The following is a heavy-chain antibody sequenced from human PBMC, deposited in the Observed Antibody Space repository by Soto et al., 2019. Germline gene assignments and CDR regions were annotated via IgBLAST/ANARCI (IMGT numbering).Heavy chain of an antibody. CDR1: GGSFSDYY. CDR2: INNSGRT. CDR3: ARTGQLFDY. J-gene: IGHJ4*02. D-gene: IGHD1-1*01. Sequence: SETLSLTCAVHGGSFSDYYWSWVRQPPGKGLEWIGEINNSGRTNYNPSLKSRVTISVDTSKNQFSLKLSSMTAAGKAVYYCARTGQLFDYWGQGISVTVS. V-gene: IGHV4-34*01.